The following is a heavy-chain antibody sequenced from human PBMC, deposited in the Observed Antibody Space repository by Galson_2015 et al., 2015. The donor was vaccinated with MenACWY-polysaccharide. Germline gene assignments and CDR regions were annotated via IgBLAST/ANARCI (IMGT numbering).Heavy chain of an antibody. Sequence: SLRLSCAASGFTFSSYSMNWVRQAPGKGLEWVSYISSSSSTIYYADSVKGRFTISRDNAKNSLYLQMNSLRAEDTAVYYCARASSLDPYYYYYGMDVWGQGTTVTVSS. CDR3: ARASSLDPYYYYYGMDV. J-gene: IGHJ6*02. CDR2: ISSSSSTI. V-gene: IGHV3-48*01. CDR1: GFTFSSYS.